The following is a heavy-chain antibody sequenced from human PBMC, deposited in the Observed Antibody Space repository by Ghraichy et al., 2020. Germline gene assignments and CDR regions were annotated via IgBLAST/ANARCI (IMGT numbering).Heavy chain of an antibody. Sequence: GRRGGRQAPGRGGVWVARINSDGTITTYAGSVTGRFTISRDNAKNTLYLQMNSLSAEDTAVYYGAREVRLCGTRGYFDDWGQVSLVTVSS. J-gene: IGHJ4*02. V-gene: IGHV3-74*01. CDR3: AREVRLCGTRGYFDD. D-gene: IGHD1-26*01. CDR2: INSDGTIT. CDR1: G.